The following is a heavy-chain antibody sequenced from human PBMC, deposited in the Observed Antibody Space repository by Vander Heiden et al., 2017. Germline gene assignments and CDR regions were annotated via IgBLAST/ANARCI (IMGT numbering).Heavy chain of an antibody. CDR3: ARDHAFGVVIGMDV. CDR2: IKQDGSEK. D-gene: IGHD3-3*01. V-gene: IGHV3-7*01. Sequence: EVQLVESGGGLVQPGGSLRLSCAASGFTFSSYWMSWVRQAPGKGLEWVANIKQDGSEKYYVDSVKGRFTISRDNAKNSLYLQMNSLRAEDTAVYYCARDHAFGVVIGMDVWGQGTTVTVSS. CDR1: GFTFSSYW. J-gene: IGHJ6*02.